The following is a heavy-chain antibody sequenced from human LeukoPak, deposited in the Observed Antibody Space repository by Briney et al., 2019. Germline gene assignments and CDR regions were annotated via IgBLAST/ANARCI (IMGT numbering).Heavy chain of an antibody. CDR2: ISGSGGST. J-gene: IGHJ6*02. CDR1: GFTFSSYA. D-gene: IGHD3-9*01. CDR3: AKGGGYDILTGYSYYYYGMDV. V-gene: IGHV3-23*01. Sequence: GGSLRLSCAASGFTFSSYAMSWVRQAPGKGLEWVSAISGSGGSTYYADSVKGRFTISRDNSKNTLYLQMNSLRAEDAAVYYCAKGGGYDILTGYSYYYYGMDVWGQGTTVTVSS.